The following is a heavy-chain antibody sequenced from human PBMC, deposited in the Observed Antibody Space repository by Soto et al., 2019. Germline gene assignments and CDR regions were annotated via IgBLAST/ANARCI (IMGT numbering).Heavy chain of an antibody. D-gene: IGHD2-21*01. J-gene: IGHJ5*02. CDR1: GFTFSSYW. V-gene: IGHV3-7*01. CDR2: IKQDGSEK. CDR3: ARYPFLGWFDP. Sequence: PVGSLRLSCAASGFTFSSYWMSWVRQAPGKGLEWVANIKQDGSEKYYVDSVKGRFTISRDNARNSLYLQMNSLRAEDTAVYYCARYPFLGWFDPWGQGTLVTVSS.